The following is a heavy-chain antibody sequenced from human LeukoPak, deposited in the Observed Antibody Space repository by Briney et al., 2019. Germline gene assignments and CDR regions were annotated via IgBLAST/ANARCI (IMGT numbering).Heavy chain of an antibody. D-gene: IGHD1-26*01. Sequence: ASVKVSCKASGGTFSSYAISWVRQAPGQGLEWMGGIIPIFGTANYAQKFQGRVTITADESTSTAYMEPSSLRSEDTAVYYCAREISYSGSYLCDYWGQGTLVTVSS. CDR2: IIPIFGTA. CDR1: GGTFSSYA. J-gene: IGHJ4*02. CDR3: AREISYSGSYLCDY. V-gene: IGHV1-69*13.